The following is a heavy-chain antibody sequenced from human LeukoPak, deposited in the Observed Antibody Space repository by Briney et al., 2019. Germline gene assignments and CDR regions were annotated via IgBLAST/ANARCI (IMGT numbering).Heavy chain of an antibody. CDR1: GGPFSGYY. V-gene: IGHV4-34*01. CDR2: INHSGST. J-gene: IGHJ4*02. Sequence: ETLSLTCAVYGGPFSGYYWSWIRQPPGKGLEWIGEINHSGSTNYNPSLKSRVTMSVDTSKNQFSLKLSSVTAADTAVYYCATSDILTGYCHFDYWGQGTLVTVSS. CDR3: ATSDILTGYCHFDY. D-gene: IGHD3-9*01.